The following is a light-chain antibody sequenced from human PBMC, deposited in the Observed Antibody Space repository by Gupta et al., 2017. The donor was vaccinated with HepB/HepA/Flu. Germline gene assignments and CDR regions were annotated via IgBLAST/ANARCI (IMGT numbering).Light chain of an antibody. V-gene: IGKV1-5*03. CDR1: QSISIW. CDR3: QHENSSSET. CDR2: KAS. J-gene: IGKJ1*01. Sequence: DIQMTQSPSTLSASIGDRVTITCRASQSISIWLAWYQQKPGKAPKLLIYKASSVESGVPSRFSGSGSGTEFTLTISSLQPDDFATYYCQHENSSSETFGQGTKVEIK.